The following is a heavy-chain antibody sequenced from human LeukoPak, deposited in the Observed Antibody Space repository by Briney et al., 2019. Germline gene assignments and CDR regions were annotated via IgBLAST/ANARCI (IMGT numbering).Heavy chain of an antibody. J-gene: IGHJ6*02. CDR1: GFTFSDYY. Sequence: GGSLRLSCAASGFTFSDYYMSWIRQAPGKGLEWVSYISSSGSTIYYADSVKGRFTISRDNAKNSLHLQMNSLRAEDTAVYYCAAGRDGYNQAYYYYYGMDVWGQGTTVTVSS. CDR3: AAGRDGYNQAYYYYYGMDV. D-gene: IGHD5-24*01. CDR2: ISSSGSTI. V-gene: IGHV3-11*01.